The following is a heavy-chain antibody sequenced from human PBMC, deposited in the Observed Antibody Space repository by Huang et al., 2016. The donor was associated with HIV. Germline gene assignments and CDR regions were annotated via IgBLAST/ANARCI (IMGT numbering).Heavy chain of an antibody. CDR3: ARHYNNYIDYFDY. CDR1: GFTFSDYY. Sequence: QVQLVESGGGLVKPGKSLRLSCEVSGFTFSDYYMSWIRQAPGKGREWVSDISSSGTTVSYAESVKCRFTISRDNTKNSLYLQMNSLRAEDTAVYYCARHYNNYIDYFDYWGQGTLVTVSS. CDR2: ISSSGTTV. V-gene: IGHV3-11*04. D-gene: IGHD4-4*01. J-gene: IGHJ4*02.